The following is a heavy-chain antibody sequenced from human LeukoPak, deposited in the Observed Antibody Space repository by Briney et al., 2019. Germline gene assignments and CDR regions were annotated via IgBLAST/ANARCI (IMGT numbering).Heavy chain of an antibody. D-gene: IGHD6-13*01. Sequence: PSETLSLTCTVSGGSISSYYWSWIRQPPGKGLEWIGYIYYSGSTNYNPSLKGRVTISVDTSKNQFSLKLSSVTAADTAVYYCARGGAAAGRNFDYWGQGTLVTVSS. J-gene: IGHJ4*02. V-gene: IGHV4-59*01. CDR2: IYYSGST. CDR3: ARGGAAAGRNFDY. CDR1: GGSISSYY.